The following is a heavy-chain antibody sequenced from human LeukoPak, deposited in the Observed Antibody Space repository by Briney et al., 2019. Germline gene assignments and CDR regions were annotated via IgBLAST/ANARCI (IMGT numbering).Heavy chain of an antibody. Sequence: ASVKVSCKASGYTFTGYYMHWVRQAPGQGLEWMGRINPNSGGTNYAQKFQGRVTMTRDTSISTAYMELSRLRSDGTAVYYCARDLYCSGGSCYVGGPEYNWFDPWGQGTLVTVSS. CDR1: GYTFTGYY. D-gene: IGHD2-15*01. V-gene: IGHV1-2*06. CDR3: ARDLYCSGGSCYVGGPEYNWFDP. CDR2: INPNSGGT. J-gene: IGHJ5*02.